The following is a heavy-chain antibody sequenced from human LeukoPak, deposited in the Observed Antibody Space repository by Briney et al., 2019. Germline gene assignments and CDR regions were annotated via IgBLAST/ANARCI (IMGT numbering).Heavy chain of an antibody. D-gene: IGHD2-15*01. Sequence: GGSLRLSCAASGFTFSSYAMHWVRQAPGKGLEWVAVISYDGSNKYYADSVKGRFTISRDNSKNTLYLQMNSLRAEDTAVYYCARAAGYCSGGSCYGRYYFDYWGQGTLVTVSA. V-gene: IGHV3-30*04. CDR3: ARAAGYCSGGSCYGRYYFDY. J-gene: IGHJ4*02. CDR1: GFTFSSYA. CDR2: ISYDGSNK.